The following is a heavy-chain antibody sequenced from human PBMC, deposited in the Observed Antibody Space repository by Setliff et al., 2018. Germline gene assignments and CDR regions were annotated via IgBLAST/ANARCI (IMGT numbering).Heavy chain of an antibody. D-gene: IGHD2-15*01. CDR2: INPNDGNI. Sequence: ASVKVSCKASGYTFTAYYIHWVRQAPGQGLEWMGWINPNDGNINYIQKFQGRVTMTRDTSISTAYMELRRLKSDDTAVYYCARGEHIVSGDFYHYIDVWG. CDR1: GYTFTAYY. CDR3: ARGEHIVSGDFYHYIDV. V-gene: IGHV1-2*02. J-gene: IGHJ6*03.